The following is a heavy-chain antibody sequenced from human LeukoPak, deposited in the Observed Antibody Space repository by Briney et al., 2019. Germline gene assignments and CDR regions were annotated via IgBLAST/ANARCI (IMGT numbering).Heavy chain of an antibody. V-gene: IGHV3-33*01. CDR2: IWYDGSNK. J-gene: IGHJ4*02. Sequence: GGSLRLSCAASGFTFSSYGMHWVRQAPGKGLEWVAVIWYDGSNKYYADSVKGRFTISRDNSKNTLYLQMNSPRAEDTAVYYCARGAYSSSWTPSSYYFDYWGQGTLVTVSS. CDR3: ARGAYSSSWTPSSYYFDY. CDR1: GFTFSSYG. D-gene: IGHD6-13*01.